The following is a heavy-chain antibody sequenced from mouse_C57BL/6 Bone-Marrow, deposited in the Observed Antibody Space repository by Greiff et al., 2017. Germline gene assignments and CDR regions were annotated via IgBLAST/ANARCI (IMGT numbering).Heavy chain of an antibody. CDR2: INPSSGYT. J-gene: IGHJ3*01. V-gene: IGHV1-4*01. D-gene: IGHD4-1*01. Sequence: VQLQQSGAELARPGASVKMSCKASGYTFTSYPMHWVKQRRGQGLEWIGYINPSSGYTKYNQKFKDKATLTADNSSSTAYMQLSSLTSEDSAVDYCARSFNWEFAYWGQGTLVTVSA. CDR1: GYTFTSYP. CDR3: ARSFNWEFAY.